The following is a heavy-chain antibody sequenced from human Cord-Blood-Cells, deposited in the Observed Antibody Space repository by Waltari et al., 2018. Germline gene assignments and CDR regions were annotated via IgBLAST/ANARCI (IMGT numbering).Heavy chain of an antibody. CDR1: VGTFSSYA. D-gene: IGHD1-1*01. CDR2: IIPIFGTA. J-gene: IGHJ3*02. CDR3: ARARLERPNDAFDI. Sequence: QVQLVQSVAEVKKPGSPVKVSCKASVGTFSSYAISWVRQAPGQGLEWMGGIIPIFGTANYAQKFQGRVTITADESTSTAYMELSSLRSEDTAVYYCARARLERPNDAFDIWGQGTMVTVSS. V-gene: IGHV1-69*01.